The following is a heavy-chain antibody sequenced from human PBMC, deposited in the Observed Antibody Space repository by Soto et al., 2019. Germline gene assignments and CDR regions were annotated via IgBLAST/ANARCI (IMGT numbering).Heavy chain of an antibody. Sequence: QVQLVQSGAGVKKPGSSVKVSCKASGGTFSSYAISWVRQAPGQGLEWMGGIIPIFGTANYAQKFQGRVTITADESTSTAYMELSSLRSEDTAVYYCARARRDGYNYYYYYYGMDVWGQGTTVTVSS. J-gene: IGHJ6*02. CDR3: ARARRDGYNYYYYYYGMDV. V-gene: IGHV1-69*01. D-gene: IGHD5-12*01. CDR2: IIPIFGTA. CDR1: GGTFSSYA.